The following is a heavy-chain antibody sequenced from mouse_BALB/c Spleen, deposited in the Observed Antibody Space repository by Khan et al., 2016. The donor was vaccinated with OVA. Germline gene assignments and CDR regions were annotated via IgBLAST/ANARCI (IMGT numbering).Heavy chain of an antibody. D-gene: IGHD2-1*01. CDR1: GYTFTSYW. V-gene: IGHV1S132*01. CDR2: IFPGTGTT. Sequence: QVQLQQSGAEVVKPGASVKLSCKTTGYTFTSYWIQWLEQRPGQGLGWIGQIFPGTGTTSYNENFQGKATLTVDTSSSTASMQLSSLTSEDSAVAFCARGYFGNYEVVYWGQGTLVTVSP. CDR3: ARGYFGNYEVVY. J-gene: IGHJ3*01.